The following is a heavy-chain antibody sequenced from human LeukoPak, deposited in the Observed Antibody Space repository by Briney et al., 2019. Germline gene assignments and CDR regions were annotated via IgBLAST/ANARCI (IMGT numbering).Heavy chain of an antibody. D-gene: IGHD5-12*01. J-gene: IGHJ4*02. CDR1: GFTFGDYA. CDR3: TRQQIVATIYGY. V-gene: IGHV3-49*04. CDR2: IRSKAYGGTT. Sequence: GGSLRLPCTASGFTFGDYAMSWVRQAPGKGLEWVGFIRSKAYGGTTEYAASVKGRFTISRDDSKSIAYLQMNSLKTEDTAVYYCTRQQIVATIYGYWGQGTLVTVSS.